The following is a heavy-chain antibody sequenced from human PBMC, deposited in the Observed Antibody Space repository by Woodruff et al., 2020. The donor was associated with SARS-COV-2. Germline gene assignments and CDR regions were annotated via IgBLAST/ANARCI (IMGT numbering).Heavy chain of an antibody. Sequence: GYTLTELSMHWVRQAPGKGLEWMGGFDPEDGETIYAQKFQGRVTMTEDTSTDTAYMELSSLRSEDTAVYYCATARVFGVANWFDPWGQGTLVTV. J-gene: IGHJ5*02. V-gene: IGHV1-24*01. CDR3: ATARVFGVANWFDP. CDR1: GYTLTELS. D-gene: IGHD3-3*01. CDR2: FDPEDGET.